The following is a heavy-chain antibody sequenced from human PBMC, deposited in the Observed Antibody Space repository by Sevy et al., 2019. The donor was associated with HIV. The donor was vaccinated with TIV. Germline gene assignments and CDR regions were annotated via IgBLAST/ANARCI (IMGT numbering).Heavy chain of an antibody. D-gene: IGHD3-22*01. Sequence: GGSLRLSCAASGFTFSSYGMHWVRQAPGKGLEWVAVISYDGSNKYYADSVKGRFTICSDNSKNTLDLQMNSLRAKDTAVYYCEKDVDSSGYYYEYYYYYGMDVWGQGTTVTVSS. CDR2: ISYDGSNK. V-gene: IGHV3-30*18. CDR1: GFTFSSYG. CDR3: EKDVDSSGYYYEYYYYYGMDV. J-gene: IGHJ6*02.